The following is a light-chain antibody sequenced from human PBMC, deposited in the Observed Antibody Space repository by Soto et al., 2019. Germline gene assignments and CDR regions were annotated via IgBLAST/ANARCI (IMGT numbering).Light chain of an antibody. CDR2: DAS. Sequence: DIQMTQSPSTLSASVGDRVTITCRASQSISSWLAWYQQKPRKAPKLLIYDASSLESGVPTRFSGGGFGKKFPLPITTLQPDVFEIYYCKQSGTLGQGTKV. V-gene: IGKV1-5*01. CDR1: QSISSW. CDR3: KQSGT. J-gene: IGKJ1*01.